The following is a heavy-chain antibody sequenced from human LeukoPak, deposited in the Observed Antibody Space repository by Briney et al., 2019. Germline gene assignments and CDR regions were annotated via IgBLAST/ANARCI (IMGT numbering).Heavy chain of an antibody. CDR3: ARVPYSSGWYDGSDY. CDR1: GYTFTSYG. J-gene: IGHJ4*02. V-gene: IGHV1-69*13. CDR2: IIPIFGTA. Sequence: GASVKVSCKASGYTFTSYGISWVRQAPGQGLEWMGGIIPIFGTANYAQKFQGRVTITADESTSTAYMELSSLRSEDTAVYYCARVPYSSGWYDGSDYWGQGTLVTVSS. D-gene: IGHD6-19*01.